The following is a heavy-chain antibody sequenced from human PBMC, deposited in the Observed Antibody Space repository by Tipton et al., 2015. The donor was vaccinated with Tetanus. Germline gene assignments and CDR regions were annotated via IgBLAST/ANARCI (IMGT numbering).Heavy chain of an antibody. Sequence: VQLVQSGAEVKKPGESLKISCQGSGYSFNIYWIAWVRQMPGKGLEWMGIIYPGDSDTRYSPSFQGQVTISADKSMSTACLQWSSLQASDTAMYYCARRLGPYTGDQIWHFDLWGRGTLVTVSS. J-gene: IGHJ2*01. V-gene: IGHV5-51*01. CDR1: GYSFNIYW. CDR3: ARRLGPYTGDQIWHFDL. D-gene: IGHD7-27*01. CDR2: IYPGDSDT.